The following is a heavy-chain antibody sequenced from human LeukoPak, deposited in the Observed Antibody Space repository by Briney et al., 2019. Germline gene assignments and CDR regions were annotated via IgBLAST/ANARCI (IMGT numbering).Heavy chain of an antibody. CDR1: GFTFSSYG. J-gene: IGHJ4*02. D-gene: IGHD6-13*01. CDR2: IWYDGSNK. V-gene: IGHV3-33*01. CDR3: ARDRLAAAGGIDY. Sequence: PGRSLRLSCAASGFTFSSYGMHWVRQAPGKGLEWVAVIWYDGSNKYYADSVKGRFTISRDNSKNTLYLQMNSLRAEDTAVYYCARDRLAAAGGIDYWGQGTLVTVSS.